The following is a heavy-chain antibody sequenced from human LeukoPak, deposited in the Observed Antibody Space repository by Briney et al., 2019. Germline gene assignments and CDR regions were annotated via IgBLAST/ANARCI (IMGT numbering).Heavy chain of an antibody. CDR2: ISSSSSYI. D-gene: IGHD1-1*01. CDR3: ARDRSETTGTEDYYMDA. J-gene: IGHJ6*03. Sequence: GGSLRLSCAASGFTFSSYSMNWVRQAPGKGLEWVSSISSSSSYIYYADSVKGRFTISRDNAKNSLYLQMNSLRAEDTAVYYCARDRSETTGTEDYYMDAWGKGTTVTVSS. CDR1: GFTFSSYS. V-gene: IGHV3-21*01.